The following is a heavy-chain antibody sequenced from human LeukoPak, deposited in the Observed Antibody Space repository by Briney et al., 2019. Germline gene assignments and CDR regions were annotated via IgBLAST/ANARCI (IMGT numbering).Heavy chain of an antibody. Sequence: PGGSLRLSCATSGVTFNDAWMSWVRQAPGGGLEWVGRLKSKGGGETTDYGAAVKGRFTISRDDSKNSLYLQMNSLKTEDTAVYYCARCGVAVPIWSAHIDYYYYYMDVWGKGTTVTVSS. J-gene: IGHJ6*03. CDR1: GVTFNDAW. CDR2: LKSKGGGETT. D-gene: IGHD3-3*01. V-gene: IGHV3-15*01. CDR3: ARCGVAVPIWSAHIDYYYYYMDV.